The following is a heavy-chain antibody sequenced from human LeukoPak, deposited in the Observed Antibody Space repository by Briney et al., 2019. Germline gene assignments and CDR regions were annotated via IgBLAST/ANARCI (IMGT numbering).Heavy chain of an antibody. CDR2: IYSGGST. V-gene: IGHV3-66*01. J-gene: IGHJ4*02. CDR1: GFTVSSNY. Sequence: PGGPLRLSCATSGFTVSSNYMSWVRQAPGKGLEWVSVIYSGGSTYYADSVKGRFTISRDNSENTLYLQMNSLRAEDTAVYYCARRYITGWHFDYWGQGTLVTVSS. CDR3: ARRYITGWHFDY. D-gene: IGHD6-19*01.